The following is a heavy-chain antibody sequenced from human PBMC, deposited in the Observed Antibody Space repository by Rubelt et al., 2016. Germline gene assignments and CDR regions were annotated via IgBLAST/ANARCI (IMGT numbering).Heavy chain of an antibody. Sequence: QVQLGQSEAEVKKPGASVKVSCKASGYTFTYCSLHWLQQAPGQGLERMRWITLYNGNTNYAKKFQDRVAITRVRSLRTASIGPSSLRSEDSAVYYWARSASIAGDWGQGTRVTVS. CDR2: ITLYNGNT. V-gene: IGHV1-68*02. CDR3: ARSASIAGD. J-gene: IGHJ4*02. D-gene: IGHD6-6*01. CDR1: GYTFTYCS.